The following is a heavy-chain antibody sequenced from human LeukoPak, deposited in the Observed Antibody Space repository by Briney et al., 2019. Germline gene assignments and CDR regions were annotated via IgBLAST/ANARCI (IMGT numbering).Heavy chain of an antibody. J-gene: IGHJ4*02. CDR1: RVTVSNQY. CDR3: ARATLDN. CDR2: IYSGGST. V-gene: IGHV3-53*01. Sequence: PGGSLRLSCAASRVTVSNQYINRVRQAPGKGLEWVSVIYSGGSTKYADSVKARFTISRDNSKNTVYLQMYSLRFDDTPVYYCARATLDNWGQGTLVTVSS.